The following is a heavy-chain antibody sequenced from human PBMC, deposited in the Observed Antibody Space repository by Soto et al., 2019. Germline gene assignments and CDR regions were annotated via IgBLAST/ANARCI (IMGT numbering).Heavy chain of an antibody. Sequence: SETLSLTCTVSGGSISSSSYYWGWIRQPPGKGLEWIGSIYYSGSTYYNPSLKSRVTISVDTSKNQFSLKLSSVTAADTAVYYCARRQSLGYYYYYGMDVWGQGTTVTVSS. CDR1: GGSISSSSYY. V-gene: IGHV4-39*01. D-gene: IGHD6-25*01. CDR2: IYYSGST. CDR3: ARRQSLGYYYYYGMDV. J-gene: IGHJ6*02.